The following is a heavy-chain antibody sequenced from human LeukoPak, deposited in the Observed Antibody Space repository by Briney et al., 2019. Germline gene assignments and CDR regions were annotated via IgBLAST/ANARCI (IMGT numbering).Heavy chain of an antibody. V-gene: IGHV3-23*01. CDR1: GFTFSSYA. D-gene: IGHD3-3*02. CDR3: AKTLSRATEYFQH. Sequence: GGSLRLSCAASGFTFSSYAMSWVRQAPGKGLEWVSAISGSGGSTYYANSVKGRFTISRDNSKNTLYLQMNSLRAEDTAVYYCAKTLSRATEYFQHWGQGTLVTVSS. CDR2: ISGSGGST. J-gene: IGHJ1*01.